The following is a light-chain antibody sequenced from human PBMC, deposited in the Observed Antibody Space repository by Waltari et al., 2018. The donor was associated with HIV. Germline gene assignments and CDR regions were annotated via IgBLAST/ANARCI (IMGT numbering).Light chain of an antibody. J-gene: IGLJ3*02. CDR2: STN. CDR1: SGSVSTSTY. V-gene: IGLV8-61*01. CDR3: VLFVGSGIWV. Sequence: QTVVTQETSFSVSPGGTVTLTCGLSSGSVSTSTYPSWYQQTPGQPPRTLIHSTNSRSSGVPDRFSGSILGNKAALTITGAQADDESDYYCVLFVGSGIWVFGGGTKLTVL.